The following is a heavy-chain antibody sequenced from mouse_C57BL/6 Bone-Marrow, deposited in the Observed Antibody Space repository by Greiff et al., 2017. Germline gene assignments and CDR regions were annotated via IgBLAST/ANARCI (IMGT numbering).Heavy chain of an antibody. D-gene: IGHD1-1*01. J-gene: IGHJ1*03. CDR2: IYPGDGDT. CDR3: ARRDYYGSSWGDWYFDV. Sequence: VQRVESGPELVKPGASVKISCKASGYAFSSSWMNWVKQRPGKGLEWIGRIYPGDGDTNYNGKFKGKATLTADKSSSTAYMQLSSLTSEDSAVYFCARRDYYGSSWGDWYFDVWGTGTTVTVSS. CDR1: GYAFSSSW. V-gene: IGHV1-82*01.